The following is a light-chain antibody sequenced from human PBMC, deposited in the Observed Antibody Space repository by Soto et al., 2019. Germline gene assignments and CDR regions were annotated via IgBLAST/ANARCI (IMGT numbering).Light chain of an antibody. CDR2: NND. CDR1: SSNIGSNT. J-gene: IGLJ2*01. CDR3: AAWDDSLSGVV. Sequence: QPVLTQPPSASATPGQRVTISCSGSSSNIGSNTVNWYQQLPGTAPKLLIYNNDYRPSGVPDRFSGSKSGTSASLAISGLQSEDEADYYCAAWDDSLSGVVFGGGTKVTVL. V-gene: IGLV1-44*01.